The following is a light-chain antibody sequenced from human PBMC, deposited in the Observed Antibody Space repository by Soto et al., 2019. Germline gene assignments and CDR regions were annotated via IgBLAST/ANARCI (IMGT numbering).Light chain of an antibody. Sequence: QSALTQNASVSGSPGQSITISCTGTSRDVGAYNYVSGYHQHPGKAPKLMIYDVSDRTSGVYNRFSGSKSGNTASLTISGRQAEHEADYYGSSYTHSRTLVFGGGTKVTV. CDR1: SRDVGAYNY. J-gene: IGLJ2*01. CDR2: DVS. V-gene: IGLV2-14*01. CDR3: SSYTHSRTLV.